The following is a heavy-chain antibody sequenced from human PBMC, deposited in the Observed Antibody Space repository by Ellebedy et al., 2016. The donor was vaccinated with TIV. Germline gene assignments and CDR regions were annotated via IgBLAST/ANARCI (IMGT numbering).Heavy chain of an antibody. Sequence: MPPETLSLTCTVSGGSLSSHFWSWIRQPPRKGLEWIGRTYDTGVTNYSPSLKSRVTIPVDTSKTQFSLNLSSVTAADTAVYYCARVKTAAGLDSFDIWGQGTMVTVSS. D-gene: IGHD6-13*01. J-gene: IGHJ3*02. CDR1: GGSLSSHF. CDR2: TYDTGVT. V-gene: IGHV4-59*08. CDR3: ARVKTAAGLDSFDI.